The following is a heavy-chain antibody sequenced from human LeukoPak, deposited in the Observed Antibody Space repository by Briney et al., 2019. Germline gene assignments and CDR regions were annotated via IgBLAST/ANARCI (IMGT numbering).Heavy chain of an antibody. CDR3: AKDPYYDFWSGYYFVPSPVDY. Sequence: GGTLRLSCAASGFTFSSYGMSWVRQAPGKGLEWVSAISGSGGSTYYADSVKGRFTISRDNSKNTLYLQMNSLRAEDTAVYYCAKDPYYDFWSGYYFVPSPVDYWGQGTLVTVSS. J-gene: IGHJ4*02. CDR1: GFTFSSYG. D-gene: IGHD3-3*01. CDR2: ISGSGGST. V-gene: IGHV3-23*01.